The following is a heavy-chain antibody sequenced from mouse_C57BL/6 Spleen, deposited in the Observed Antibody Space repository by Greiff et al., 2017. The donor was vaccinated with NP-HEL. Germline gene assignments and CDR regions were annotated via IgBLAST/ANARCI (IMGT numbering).Heavy chain of an antibody. CDR1: GYAFTNYL. J-gene: IGHJ2*01. CDR3: AREGVY. Sequence: VKLQESGAELVRPGTSVKVSCKASGYAFTNYLIEWVKQRPGQGLEWIGVINPGSGGTNYNEKFKGKATLTADKSSSTAYMQLSSLTSEDSAVYFCAREGVYWGQGTTLTVSS. V-gene: IGHV1-54*01. CDR2: INPGSGGT.